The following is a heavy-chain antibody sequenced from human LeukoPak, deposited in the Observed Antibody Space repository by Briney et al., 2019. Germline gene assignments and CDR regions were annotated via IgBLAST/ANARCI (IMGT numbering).Heavy chain of an antibody. J-gene: IGHJ5*02. D-gene: IGHD1-26*01. V-gene: IGHV7-4-1*02. CDR3: ARAMWELRGHWFDP. Sequence: ASVKVSCKASGYTFTSYTMNWVRQAPGQGLEWMGCINTNTGNPMYAQGFTGRFVFSLDTSLSTAYLQISSLKADDTAVYYCARAMWELRGHWFDPWGQGTLVTVSS. CDR1: GYTFTSYT. CDR2: INTNTGNP.